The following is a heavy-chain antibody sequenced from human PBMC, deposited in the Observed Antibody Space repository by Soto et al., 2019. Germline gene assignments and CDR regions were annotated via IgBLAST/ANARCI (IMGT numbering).Heavy chain of an antibody. D-gene: IGHD4-17*01. Sequence: VQLLESGGGLVQPGGSLRLSCEASGFTFSTFSMSWVRQSPGKGLEWVSAISGSGDYTYNADSVKGRFTLSRDNSKNTLYLQMNNLRAEDTAIYYCAKDTAGNGDYEGLFDYWGQGTLVTVSS. V-gene: IGHV3-23*01. CDR1: GFTFSTFS. CDR2: ISGSGDYT. J-gene: IGHJ4*02. CDR3: AKDTAGNGDYEGLFDY.